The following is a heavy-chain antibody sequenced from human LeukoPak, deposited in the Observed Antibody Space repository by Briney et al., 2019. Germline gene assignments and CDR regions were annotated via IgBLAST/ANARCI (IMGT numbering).Heavy chain of an antibody. V-gene: IGHV1-2*02. CDR3: ARDLNDYVWGSYRYKGNWFDP. CDR1: GYTFTGYY. CDR2: INPNSGGT. Sequence: ASVTVYCKASGYTFTGYYMHWVRQAPGQGLEWMGWINPNSGGTNYAQKFQGRVTMTRDTSISTAYMELSRLRSDDTAVYYCARDLNDYVWGSYRYKGNWFDPWGQGTLVTVSS. D-gene: IGHD3-16*02. J-gene: IGHJ5*02.